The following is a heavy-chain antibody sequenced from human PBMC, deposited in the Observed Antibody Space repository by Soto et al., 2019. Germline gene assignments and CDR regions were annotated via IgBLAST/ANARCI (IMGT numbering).Heavy chain of an antibody. CDR3: ARVGADFWSGYYDY. CDR2: INPNSGGT. CDR1: GYTFTGYY. D-gene: IGHD3-3*01. V-gene: IGHV1-2*04. Sequence: ASVKVSCKASGYTFTGYYMHWVRQAPGQGLEWMGWINPNSGGTNYAQKFQGWVTMTRDTSISTAYMELSRLRSDDTAVYYCARVGADFWSGYYDYWGQGTLVTVSS. J-gene: IGHJ4*02.